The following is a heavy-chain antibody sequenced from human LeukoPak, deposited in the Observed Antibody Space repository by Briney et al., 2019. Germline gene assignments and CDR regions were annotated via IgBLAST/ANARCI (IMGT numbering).Heavy chain of an antibody. Sequence: ASVKVSCRASDYTFTNYGISWVRQAPGQGLEWMGWISAYNGNTIYAQKFQGRVTMTTDTSTSTAYKELRSLRSDDTAVYYCARDQRITQIVVVTDTFDIWGQGTMVTVSS. CDR1: DYTFTNYG. CDR3: ARDQRITQIVVVTDTFDI. D-gene: IGHD3-22*01. CDR2: ISAYNGNT. V-gene: IGHV1-18*01. J-gene: IGHJ3*02.